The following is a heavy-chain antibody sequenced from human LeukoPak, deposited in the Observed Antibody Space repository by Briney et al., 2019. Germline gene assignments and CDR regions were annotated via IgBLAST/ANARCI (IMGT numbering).Heavy chain of an antibody. V-gene: IGHV3-30*02. D-gene: IGHD6-19*01. Sequence: GGSLRLSCAASGFTFSSYGMHWVRQASGKGLELVAFIQYDGNNKYYADSVKGRFTISRDNSKNTLYLQMNSLRAEDTAVYYCAKDFGYSSGHAALYYYYYYYMDVWGKGTTVTISS. CDR2: IQYDGNNK. J-gene: IGHJ6*03. CDR3: AKDFGYSSGHAALYYYYYYYMDV. CDR1: GFTFSSYG.